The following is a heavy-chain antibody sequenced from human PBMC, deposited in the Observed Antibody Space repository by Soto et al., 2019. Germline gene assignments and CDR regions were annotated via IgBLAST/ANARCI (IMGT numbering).Heavy chain of an antibody. Sequence: GGSLRLSCAAPSGFTFRDYWVTWVRQAPGRGLEWVANINRDGSGKYYVDSVKGRFTISRDNAKNSLDLQMNSLRAEDTAIYYCARASRGGNTGYALDYWGQGTLVTVSS. D-gene: IGHD5-12*01. CDR3: ARASRGGNTGYALDY. CDR1: GFTFRDYW. J-gene: IGHJ4*02. V-gene: IGHV3-7*01. CDR2: INRDGSGK.